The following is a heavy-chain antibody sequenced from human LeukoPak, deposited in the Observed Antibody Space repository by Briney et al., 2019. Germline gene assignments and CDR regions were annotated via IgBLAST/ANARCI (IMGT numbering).Heavy chain of an antibody. V-gene: IGHV3-9*01. J-gene: IGHJ4*02. CDR1: GFTFDDYA. Sequence: PGRSLRLSCAASGFTFDDYAMHWVRQAPGKGLEWVSGISWNSGSIGYADSVKGRFTISRDNAKNPLYLQMNSLRAEDTALYYCAKDISSVTPYYFDYWGQGTLVTVSS. D-gene: IGHD4-11*01. CDR3: AKDISSVTPYYFDY. CDR2: ISWNSGSI.